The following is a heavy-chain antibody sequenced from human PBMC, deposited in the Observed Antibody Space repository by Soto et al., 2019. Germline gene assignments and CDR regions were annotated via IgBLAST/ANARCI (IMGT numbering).Heavy chain of an antibody. V-gene: IGHV3-30*18. J-gene: IGHJ4*02. D-gene: IGHD3-3*01. CDR3: AKLSYGVATEHFDY. CDR2: ISYDGSNK. CDR1: GFTFSSYG. Sequence: GGSLRLSCAASGFTFSSYGMHWVRQAPGKGLEWVAVISYDGSNKYYADSVKGRFTISRDNSKNTLYLQMNSLRAEDTAVYYCAKLSYGVATEHFDYWGQGTLVTVSS.